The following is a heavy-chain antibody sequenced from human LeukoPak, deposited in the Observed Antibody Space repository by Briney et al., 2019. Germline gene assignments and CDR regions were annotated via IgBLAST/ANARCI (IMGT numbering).Heavy chain of an antibody. CDR3: ARALKPIAAAGPDFDY. V-gene: IGHV4-59*01. D-gene: IGHD6-13*01. CDR2: IYYSGST. CDR1: GGSFSGYY. Sequence: SETLSLTCAVYGGSFSGYYWSWIRQPPGKGLEWIGYIYYSGSTNYNPSLKSRVTISVDTSKNQFSLKLSSVTAADTAVYYCARALKPIAAAGPDFDYWGQGTLVTVSS. J-gene: IGHJ4*02.